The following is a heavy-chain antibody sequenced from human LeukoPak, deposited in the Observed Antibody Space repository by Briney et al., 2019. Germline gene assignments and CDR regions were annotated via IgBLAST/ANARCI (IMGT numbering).Heavy chain of an antibody. V-gene: IGHV3-48*01. D-gene: IGHD3-22*01. J-gene: IGHJ4*02. CDR2: ISSSSSTI. CDR3: ARIYYHGSSGYRHFDY. Sequence: RPGGSLRLSCAASGFTFSSYSMNWVRQAPGKGLEWVSYISSSSSTIYYADSVKGRFTISRDNAKNSLYLQMNSLRAEDTAVYYCARIYYHGSSGYRHFDYWGQGTLVTVSS. CDR1: GFTFSSYS.